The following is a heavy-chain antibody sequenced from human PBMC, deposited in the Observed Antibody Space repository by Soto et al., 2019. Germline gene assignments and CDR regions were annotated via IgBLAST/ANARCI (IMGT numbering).Heavy chain of an antibody. V-gene: IGHV3-33*01. CDR3: AREKAVAGHIDY. CDR2: IWSDGSNK. J-gene: IGHJ4*02. CDR1: GFTFSSYG. D-gene: IGHD6-19*01. Sequence: GGSLRLSCAASGFTFSSYGMHWVRQAPGKGLEWVAVIWSDGSNKYYADSVKGRFTISRDNSKNTLYLQMNSLRAEDTAVYYCAREKAVAGHIDYWGQGTLVTVSS.